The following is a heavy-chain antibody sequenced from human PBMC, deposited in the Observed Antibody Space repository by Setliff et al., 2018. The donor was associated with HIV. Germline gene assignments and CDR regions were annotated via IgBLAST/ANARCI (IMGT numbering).Heavy chain of an antibody. CDR2: IIPIFGTA. CDR1: GGTFSSYA. CDR3: ARERRYCSGGSCFKFFDY. J-gene: IGHJ4*02. V-gene: IGHV1-69*05. Sequence: SVKVSCKASGGTFSSYAISWVRQAPGQGLEWMGGIIPIFGTANYAQKFQGRVTITTDESTSTAYMELSSLRSEDTAVYSCARERRYCSGGSCFKFFDYWGQGTLVTVSS. D-gene: IGHD2-15*01.